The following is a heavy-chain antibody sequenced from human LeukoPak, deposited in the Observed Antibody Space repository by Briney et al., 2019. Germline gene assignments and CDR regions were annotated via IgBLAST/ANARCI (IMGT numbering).Heavy chain of an antibody. CDR3: ARYSYGGYYFDY. D-gene: IGHD5-18*01. J-gene: IGHJ4*02. Sequence: SETLSLTCTVSGGSISNYYWSWIRQPPGKGLEWIWYVYSSGSTNYNPSLKSRVTISVDTSKNQFSLKLSSVTAADTAVYYCARYSYGGYYFDYWGQGTLVTVSS. CDR2: VYSSGST. V-gene: IGHV4-59*01. CDR1: GGSISNYY.